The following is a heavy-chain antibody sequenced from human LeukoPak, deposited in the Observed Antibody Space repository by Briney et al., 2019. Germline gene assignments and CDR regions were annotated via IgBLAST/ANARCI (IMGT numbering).Heavy chain of an antibody. CDR3: ARPERIAAAGTLLGDYYMDV. CDR2: ISSSSSTI. D-gene: IGHD6-13*01. J-gene: IGHJ6*03. Sequence: KSGGSLRLSCAASGFTFSDYYMSWIRQAPGKGLEWVSYISSSSSTIYYADSVKGRFTISRDNAKNSLYLQMNSLRAEDTAVYYCARPERIAAAGTLLGDYYMDVWGKGTTVTVSS. V-gene: IGHV3-11*04. CDR1: GFTFSDYY.